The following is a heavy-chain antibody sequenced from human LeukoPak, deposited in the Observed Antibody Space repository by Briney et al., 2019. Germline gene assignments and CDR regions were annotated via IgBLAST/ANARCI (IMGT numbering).Heavy chain of an antibody. V-gene: IGHV3-21*01. CDR2: ISRSSGYI. D-gene: IGHD3-10*01. CDR3: ARDLWFGELFDY. Sequence: GGSLRLSCAASGFTFSSYDMNWVRQAPGKGLEWVSSISRSSGYIYYADSVKGRFTISRDNAKNSLYLQMNSLRGEDTAVYYCARDLWFGELFDYWGQGTLVTVSS. CDR1: GFTFSSYD. J-gene: IGHJ4*02.